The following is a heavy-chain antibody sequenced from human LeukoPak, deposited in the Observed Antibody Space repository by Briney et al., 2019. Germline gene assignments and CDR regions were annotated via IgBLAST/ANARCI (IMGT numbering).Heavy chain of an antibody. CDR3: ASWSIAARRYPH. D-gene: IGHD6-6*01. CDR2: INHSGRT. Sequence: SETLSLTCAVSGVSLSGYYWGWIRQTPGKGLEWIGEINHSGRTNYNPSLKSRVTISVDTSKNQFSLKLSSVTAADTAVYYCASWSIAARRYPHWGQGTLVTVSS. CDR1: GVSLSGYY. V-gene: IGHV4-34*01. J-gene: IGHJ4*02.